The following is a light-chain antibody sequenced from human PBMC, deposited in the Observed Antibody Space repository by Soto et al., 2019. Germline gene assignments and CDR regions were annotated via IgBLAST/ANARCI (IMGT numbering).Light chain of an antibody. CDR3: QQSYSTPYT. Sequence: DIQMTQSPSSLSASVGDRVTITCRASQSIGSSLNWYQQKPGKAPKLLIYAASSLQSVVPSRFSGSGYGTDFSLTISSLQPEDFATYYCQQSYSTPYTFGQGTKVEIK. CDR1: QSIGSS. J-gene: IGKJ2*01. CDR2: AAS. V-gene: IGKV1-39*01.